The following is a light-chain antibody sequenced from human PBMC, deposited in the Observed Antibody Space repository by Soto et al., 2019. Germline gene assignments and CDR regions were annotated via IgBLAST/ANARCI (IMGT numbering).Light chain of an antibody. CDR2: DVS. Sequence: SALTQPASVSGSPGQSITISCPGTSSDVGGYNYVSWYQQHPGKAPKLMIYDVSNRPSGVSNRFSGSKSGNTASLTISGLQAEDEADYYCSSYTSSSTLLYVFGTGTKVTVL. J-gene: IGLJ1*01. V-gene: IGLV2-14*01. CDR1: SSDVGGYNY. CDR3: SSYTSSSTLLYV.